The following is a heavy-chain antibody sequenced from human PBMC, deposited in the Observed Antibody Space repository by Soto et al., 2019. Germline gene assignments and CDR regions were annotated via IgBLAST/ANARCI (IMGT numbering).Heavy chain of an antibody. CDR1: GGTFSSYA. Sequence: QVQLVQSGAEVKKPGSSVKVSCKASGGTFSSYAISWVRQAPGQGLEWMGGIIPIFGTANYAQKFQGRVTITADESTSTAYMELSSLRSEDTAVYYCAMRITGTLDPDYYGMAVWGQGTTVTVSS. CDR3: AMRITGTLDPDYYGMAV. D-gene: IGHD1-20*01. CDR2: IIPIFGTA. V-gene: IGHV1-69*01. J-gene: IGHJ6*02.